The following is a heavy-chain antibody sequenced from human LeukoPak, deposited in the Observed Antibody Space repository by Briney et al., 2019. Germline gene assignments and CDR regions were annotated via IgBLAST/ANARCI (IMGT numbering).Heavy chain of an antibody. J-gene: IGHJ4*02. Sequence: GRSLRLSCAASGFTFSSYGMHWVRRAPGKGLEWVAVISYDGSNKYYADSVKGRFTISRDNSKNTLYLQMNSLRAEDTAVYYCAKDFSGSFDYWGQETLVTVSS. V-gene: IGHV3-30*18. CDR3: AKDFSGSFDY. CDR1: GFTFSSYG. D-gene: IGHD1-26*01. CDR2: ISYDGSNK.